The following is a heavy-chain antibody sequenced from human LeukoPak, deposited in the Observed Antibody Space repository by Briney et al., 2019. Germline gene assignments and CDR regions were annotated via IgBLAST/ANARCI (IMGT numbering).Heavy chain of an antibody. D-gene: IGHD2-15*01. Sequence: PGGSLRLSCAASGFTFSSYSMNWIRQPPGKGLEWIGEINHSGGTNYNPSLKSRVTISVDTSKNQFSLKLSSVTAADTAVYYCARSPRSGRNLGYGMDVWGQGTTVTVSS. V-gene: IGHV4-34*01. CDR1: GFTFSSYS. CDR3: ARSPRSGRNLGYGMDV. CDR2: INHSGGT. J-gene: IGHJ6*02.